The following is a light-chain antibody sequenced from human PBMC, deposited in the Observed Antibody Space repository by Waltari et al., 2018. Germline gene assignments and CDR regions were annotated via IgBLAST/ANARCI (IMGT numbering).Light chain of an antibody. Sequence: QSALTQPASVSASPGQSITISCTGTSGDVGGYDYVSWYQQHPCKAPQLIIYDVNKRPSGFSHRFSASKSGNTASLTIFGLQVEDEADYYCISYTSTTTYVVVGGGTKLTVL. CDR3: ISYTSTTTYVV. CDR1: SGDVGGYDY. V-gene: IGLV2-14*03. J-gene: IGLJ2*01. CDR2: DVN.